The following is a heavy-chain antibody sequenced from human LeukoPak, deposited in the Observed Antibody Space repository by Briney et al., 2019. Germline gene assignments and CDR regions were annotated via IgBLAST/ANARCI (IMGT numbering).Heavy chain of an antibody. CDR2: IYYSGST. Sequence: LRLSCAASGFTFSSYAMSWIRQHPGKGLEWIGYIYYSGSTYCNPSLKSRVTISVDTSKNQFSLKLSSVTAADTAVYYCARANYDILTGYYTDAFDIWGQGTMVTVSS. J-gene: IGHJ3*02. CDR3: ARANYDILTGYYTDAFDI. CDR1: GFTFSSYA. D-gene: IGHD3-9*01. V-gene: IGHV4-31*02.